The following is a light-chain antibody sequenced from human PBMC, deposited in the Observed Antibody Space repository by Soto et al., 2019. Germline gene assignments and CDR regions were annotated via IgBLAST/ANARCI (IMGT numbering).Light chain of an antibody. J-gene: IGKJ1*01. Sequence: DIPMTQSPSTLSASVGDRVTITCRASQSISSWLAWYQQKPGKAPKLLIYDASSLESGVPSRFSGRGSGTEFPLTISMLQPDDFATYYCQQYNSYPWTCGRGPKVEIK. CDR3: QQYNSYPWT. CDR1: QSISSW. CDR2: DAS. V-gene: IGKV1-5*01.